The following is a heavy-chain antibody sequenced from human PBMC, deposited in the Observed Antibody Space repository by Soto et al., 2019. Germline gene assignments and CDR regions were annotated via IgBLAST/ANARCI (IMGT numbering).Heavy chain of an antibody. J-gene: IGHJ6*02. Sequence: GESLKISCKGSGYSFTSYWISWVRQMPGKGLEWMGRIDPSDSYTNYSPSFQGHVTISADKSISTAYLQWSSLKASDTAMYYCARHFYGSDGLDNGMDVWGQGXTVTVYS. CDR2: IDPSDSYT. CDR3: ARHFYGSDGLDNGMDV. V-gene: IGHV5-10-1*01. CDR1: GYSFTSYW. D-gene: IGHD3-10*01.